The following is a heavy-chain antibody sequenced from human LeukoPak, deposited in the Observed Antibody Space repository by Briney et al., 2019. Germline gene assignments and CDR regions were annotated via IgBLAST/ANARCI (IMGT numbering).Heavy chain of an antibody. CDR2: IYSGGST. D-gene: IGHD3-22*01. J-gene: IGHJ3*02. CDR3: ARDPHYYDSSGSGDAFDI. Sequence: PGGSLRLSCAASGFTVSSNYMGWVRQAPGKGLEWVSVIYSGGSTYYADSVKGRFTISRDNSKNTLYLQMNSLRAEDTAVYYCARDPHYYDSSGSGDAFDIWGQGTMVTVSS. V-gene: IGHV3-53*01. CDR1: GFTVSSNY.